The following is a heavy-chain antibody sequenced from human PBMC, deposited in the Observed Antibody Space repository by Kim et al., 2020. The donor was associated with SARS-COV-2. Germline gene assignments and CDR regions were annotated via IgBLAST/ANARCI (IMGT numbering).Heavy chain of an antibody. V-gene: IGHV5-51*01. CDR1: GYIFTTYW. CDR2: TRPGTSDT. CDR3: VRQGGRVGSSSDVDF. Sequence: GESLKISCQGSGYIFTTYWIGWVRQVPGKGLEWMGITRPGTSDTRYSPSFRGQVTISADKSISKAYLQWSSLKASDSAMYYCVRQGGRVGSSSDVDFWGQGTLVTVSS. J-gene: IGHJ4*02. D-gene: IGHD6-6*01.